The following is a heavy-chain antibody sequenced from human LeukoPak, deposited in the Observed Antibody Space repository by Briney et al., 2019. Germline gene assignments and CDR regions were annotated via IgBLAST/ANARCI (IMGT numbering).Heavy chain of an antibody. V-gene: IGHV3-30*03. CDR2: ISYDGGKK. Sequence: GGSLRLSCAASGFTFSSHDMHWVRQAPGKGLEWVAFISYDGGKKDYADSVKGRFTISRDNAKNSLYLQMNSLRAEDTAVYYCARDLRYSWGQGTLVTVSS. CDR1: GFTFSSHD. J-gene: IGHJ4*02. CDR3: ARDLRYS. D-gene: IGHD1-1*01.